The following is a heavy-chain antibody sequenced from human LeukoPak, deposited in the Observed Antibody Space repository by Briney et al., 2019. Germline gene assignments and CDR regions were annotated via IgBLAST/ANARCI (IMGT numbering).Heavy chain of an antibody. CDR3: AKSGMYDYGDYWD. J-gene: IGHJ4*02. CDR1: GFTFSRFW. D-gene: IGHD4-17*01. CDR2: IDQSGGRN. V-gene: IGHV3-7*05. Sequence: PGGSLRLSCAASGFTFSRFWMNWVRQAPGRGLEWVANIDQSGGRNNYVDSVKGRFTISRDNSKNTLYLQMNSLRAEDTALYYCAKSGMYDYGDYWDWGQGTLVTVSS.